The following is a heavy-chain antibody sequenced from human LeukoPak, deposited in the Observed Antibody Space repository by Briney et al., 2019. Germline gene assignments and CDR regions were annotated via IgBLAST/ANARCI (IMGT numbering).Heavy chain of an antibody. CDR1: GFSFVNNA. J-gene: IGHJ4*02. V-gene: IGHV3-23*01. D-gene: IGHD4-23*01. CDR3: AKYINVPVTQLLGDY. CDR2: ICASGRCT. Sequence: GGSLRLSCAASGFSFVNNAMGWVRQAPGKGLEWVSGICASGRCTFYAAPVRGRFTVSRDNFKNSLYLQMNNLRAEDTAVYYCAKYINVPVTQLLGDYWGQGALVTVSS.